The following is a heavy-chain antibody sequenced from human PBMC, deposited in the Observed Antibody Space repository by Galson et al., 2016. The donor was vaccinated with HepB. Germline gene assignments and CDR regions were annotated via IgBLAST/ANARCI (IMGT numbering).Heavy chain of an antibody. CDR3: AVSSGWRPEFDY. CDR1: GFTFSSYG. CDR2: IWYDGSNK. D-gene: IGHD6-19*01. J-gene: IGHJ4*02. V-gene: IGHV3-33*01. Sequence: SLRLSCAASGFTFSSYGMHWVRQAPGKGLERVAVIWYDGSNKYYAESVKGRFTISRDNSKKTLYLQMNSLRAEDTAVYYCAVSSGWRPEFDYWGQGTLVTVSS.